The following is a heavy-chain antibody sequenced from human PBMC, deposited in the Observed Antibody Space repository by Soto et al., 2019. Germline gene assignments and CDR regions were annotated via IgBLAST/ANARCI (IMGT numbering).Heavy chain of an antibody. J-gene: IGHJ4*02. CDR3: VRSYGDPPG. CDR2: INGDGTNT. V-gene: IGHV3-74*01. CDR1: GFTFSSDW. D-gene: IGHD4-17*01. Sequence: EVQLVESGGGVVQPGGSLRLSCAASGFTFSSDWMHWVGQAPGKGLVWVSRINGDGTNTDYADSVKGRFTISRDNPKNTLYLQMNSLRAEDAAVYYCVRSYGDPPGWGQGTLVTVSS.